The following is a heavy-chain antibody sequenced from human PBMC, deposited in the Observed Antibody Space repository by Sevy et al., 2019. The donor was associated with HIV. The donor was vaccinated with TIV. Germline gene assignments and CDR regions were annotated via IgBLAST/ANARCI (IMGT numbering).Heavy chain of an antibody. V-gene: IGHV3-11*01. J-gene: IGHJ5*02. CDR2: ISSSGSTI. Sequence: GGSLRLSCAASGFTFSDYYMSWIRQAPGKGLEWVSYISSSGSTIYYAYSVKGRFTISRDNAKNSLYLQMNSLRAEDTAVYYCARGGLYSSSWYRGHKQDWFDPWGQGTLVTVSS. CDR1: GFTFSDYY. CDR3: ARGGLYSSSWYRGHKQDWFDP. D-gene: IGHD6-13*01.